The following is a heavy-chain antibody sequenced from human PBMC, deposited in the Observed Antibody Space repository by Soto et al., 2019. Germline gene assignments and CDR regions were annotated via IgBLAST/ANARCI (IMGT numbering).Heavy chain of an antibody. D-gene: IGHD2-15*01. CDR1: GFTFSDYY. V-gene: IGHV3-11*01. CDR2: ISSSGTGI. Sequence: QMQLVESGGGLVKPGGSLRLSCAASGFTFSDYYMTWIRQAPGKGLEWVSYISSSGTGIYYPDSVKGRFTISRDNAKKSLYLQMSGLRAEDTAVYFCARAYSDAFDIWGQGTLVTVSS. J-gene: IGHJ3*02. CDR3: ARAYSDAFDI.